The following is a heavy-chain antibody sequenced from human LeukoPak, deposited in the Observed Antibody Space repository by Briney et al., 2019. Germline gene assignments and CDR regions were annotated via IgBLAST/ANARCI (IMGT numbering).Heavy chain of an antibody. CDR2: IKRKTDGGTT. J-gene: IGHJ4*02. CDR1: GFTFSNAW. D-gene: IGHD6-19*01. Sequence: GGSLRLSCAASGFTFSNAWMSWVRQAPGKGLEWVGRIKRKTDGGTTDYAAPVKGRFTISRDDSKNTLYLQMNSLRAEDTAVYYCAKSPHLQWLVSWGQGTLVTVSS. V-gene: IGHV3-15*01. CDR3: AKSPHLQWLVS.